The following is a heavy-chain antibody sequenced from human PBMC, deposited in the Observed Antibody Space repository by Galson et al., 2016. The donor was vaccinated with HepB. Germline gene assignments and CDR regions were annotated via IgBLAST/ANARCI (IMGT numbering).Heavy chain of an antibody. CDR1: EFTFRNYA. CDR3: VRGGFSNNWYSYFDL. Sequence: SLRLSCAASEFTFRNYAIHWVRQAPGRGLEWVAIVWADGVTKYYADSVKGRITISRDNSNNTTFLQLNNLRAEDTGVYHCVRGGFSNNWYSYFDLWGRGTLVTVSS. V-gene: IGHV3-33*01. CDR2: VWADGVTK. D-gene: IGHD5-18*01. J-gene: IGHJ2*01.